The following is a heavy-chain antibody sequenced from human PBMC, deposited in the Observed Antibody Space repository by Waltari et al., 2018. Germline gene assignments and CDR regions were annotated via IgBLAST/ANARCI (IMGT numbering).Heavy chain of an antibody. D-gene: IGHD2-15*01. Sequence: VQLQQWGAGLLKPSETLSLTCAVDGPNFNVYSLSWLPQSPGKGLEWIGEINHSGNTNYNPSLRSRVAISVDTPKKQFSLKVTSVSAADTAVYYCARLEDCTGGNCYSGNHYAVDVWGPGTRVTVSS. CDR2: INHSGNT. CDR3: ARLEDCTGGNCYSGNHYAVDV. J-gene: IGHJ6*02. CDR1: GPNFNVYS. V-gene: IGHV4-34*01.